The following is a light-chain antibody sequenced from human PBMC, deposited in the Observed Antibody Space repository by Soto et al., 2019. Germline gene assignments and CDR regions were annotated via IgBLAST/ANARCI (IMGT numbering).Light chain of an antibody. J-gene: IGLJ1*01. Sequence: QSVLSQLASGSGSPGESITISCTVTSSDVGGYNYVSWYQQHPLKAPKLMIYEVSNRHSGVSNRFSGSKSGNTASLTISGLQAEDEADYYCSSYTSSSTQVFGTGTKVTV. CDR3: SSYTSSSTQV. CDR1: SSDVGGYNY. V-gene: IGLV2-14*01. CDR2: EVS.